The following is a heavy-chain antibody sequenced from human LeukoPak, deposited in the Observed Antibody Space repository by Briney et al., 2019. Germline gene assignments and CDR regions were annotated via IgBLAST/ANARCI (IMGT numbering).Heavy chain of an antibody. J-gene: IGHJ4*02. CDR1: GYTFTSYD. CDR3: ARGHYYGSGSQDY. D-gene: IGHD3-10*01. CDR2: MNPNSGNT. Sequence: ASVKVSCKASGYTFTSYDINWVRQATGQGLEWMGWMNPNSGNTGYAQKFQGRVTITADKSTSTAYMELSSLRSEDTAVYYCARGHYYGSGSQDYWGQGTLVTVSS. V-gene: IGHV1-8*01.